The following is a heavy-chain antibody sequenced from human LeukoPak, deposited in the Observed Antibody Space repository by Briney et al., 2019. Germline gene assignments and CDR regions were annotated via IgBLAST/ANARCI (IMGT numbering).Heavy chain of an antibody. CDR3: ARGAATYYYYMDV. J-gene: IGHJ6*03. Sequence: KASETLSLTCTVSGDSISSYYWSWIRQPPGKGLEWIGYIDYSGSTKYNPSLKSRVTMLVGTSKNQFSLKLSSVTAADTAVYYCARGAATYYYYMDVWGKGTTVTISS. V-gene: IGHV4-59*01. CDR1: GDSISSYY. D-gene: IGHD2-15*01. CDR2: IDYSGST.